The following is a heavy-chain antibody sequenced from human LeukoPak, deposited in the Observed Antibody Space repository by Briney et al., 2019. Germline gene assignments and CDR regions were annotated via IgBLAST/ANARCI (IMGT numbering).Heavy chain of an antibody. Sequence: SETLFLTCAVYGGSFSGYYWSWIRQPPGKGREWIGEINHSGSTNYNPSPKSRVTISVDTSKNQFSLKLSSVTAADTAVYYCASQGSSAYHWFDPWGQGTLVTVSS. CDR1: GGSFSGYY. D-gene: IGHD3-10*01. CDR3: ASQGSSAYHWFDP. V-gene: IGHV4-34*01. CDR2: INHSGST. J-gene: IGHJ5*02.